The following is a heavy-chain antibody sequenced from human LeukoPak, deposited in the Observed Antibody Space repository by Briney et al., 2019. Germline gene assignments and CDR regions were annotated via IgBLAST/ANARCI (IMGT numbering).Heavy chain of an antibody. CDR1: GFTFSSYA. J-gene: IGHJ4*02. V-gene: IGHV3-23*01. D-gene: IGHD2-15*01. CDR2: ISGSGGST. Sequence: GGSLRPSCAASGFTFSSYAMSWVRQAPGKGLEWVSAISGSGGSTYYADSVKGRFTISRDNSKNTLYLQMNSLRAEDTAVYYCAKAYCSGGSCYEVDYWGQGTLVTVSS. CDR3: AKAYCSGGSCYEVDY.